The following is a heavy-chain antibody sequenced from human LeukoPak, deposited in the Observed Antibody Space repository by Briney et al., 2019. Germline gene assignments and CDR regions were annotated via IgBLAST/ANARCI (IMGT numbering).Heavy chain of an antibody. J-gene: IGHJ4*02. D-gene: IGHD5-12*01. CDR1: GFTVSSNY. CDR2: IYSGGST. Sequence: GGSLRLSCAASGFTVSSNYMSWVRQAPGKGLEWVSLIYSGGSTYYAGSVKGRCTISRDNSKKTLYLQMNSLSAEDMAVYYCARRAGGYSYPYDYWGQGTLVTVSS. V-gene: IGHV3-53*01. CDR3: ARRAGGYSYPYDY.